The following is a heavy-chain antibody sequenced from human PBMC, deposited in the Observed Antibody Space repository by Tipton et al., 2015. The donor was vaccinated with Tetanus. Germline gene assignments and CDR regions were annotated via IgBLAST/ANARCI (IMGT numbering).Heavy chain of an antibody. CDR3: ARDRGFTTYNYFDP. J-gene: IGHJ5*02. D-gene: IGHD5-24*01. Sequence: LRLSCAVSGQSLSGHFWSWVRQAPGKGLEWIGEITPRGSASYNPSLKSRVSISGDASKNQFSLNLRSVTAADTAVYYCARDRGFTTYNYFDPWGQGTLVTVSS. CDR2: ITPRGSA. CDR1: GQSLSGHF. V-gene: IGHV4-34*01.